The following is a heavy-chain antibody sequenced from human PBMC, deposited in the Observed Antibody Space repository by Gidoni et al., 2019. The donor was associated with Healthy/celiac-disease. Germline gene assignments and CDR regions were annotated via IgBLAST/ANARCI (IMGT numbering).Heavy chain of an antibody. J-gene: IGHJ5*02. CDR1: GGSISSSSYY. V-gene: IGHV4-39*01. D-gene: IGHD3-3*01. CDR2: IYYSGST. CDR3: ARQSLRFLEWYNWFDP. Sequence: QLQLQESGPGLVKPSETLSLTCTVSGGSISSSSYYWGWIRQPPGKGLEWIGSIYYSGSTYYNPSLKSRDTISVDTSKNQFSLKLSSVTAADTAVYYCARQSLRFLEWYNWFDPWGQGTLVTVSS.